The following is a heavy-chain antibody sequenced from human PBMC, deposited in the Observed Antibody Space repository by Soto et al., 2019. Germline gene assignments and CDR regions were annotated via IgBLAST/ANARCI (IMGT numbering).Heavy chain of an antibody. CDR2: TSYDGGNP. CDR1: GFKFGSYG. V-gene: IGHV3-30*18. J-gene: IGHJ4*02. D-gene: IGHD2-2*01. Sequence: QVQLVESGGGVVQPGRSLRLSCAGSGFKFGSYGMHWVRQAPGKGLEWVAVTSYDGGNPQYADSVKGRFTISRDNSKNTLYLQMDSLRTDDTAVYYCAKDHSTLGRNCLDSWGQGTLVTVSS. CDR3: AKDHSTLGRNCLDS.